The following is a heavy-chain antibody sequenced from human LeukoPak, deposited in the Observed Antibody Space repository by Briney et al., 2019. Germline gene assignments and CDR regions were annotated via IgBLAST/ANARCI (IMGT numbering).Heavy chain of an antibody. J-gene: IGHJ3*02. CDR1: GGSFSGYY. CDR2: INHSGST. V-gene: IGHV4-34*01. CDR3: ARGRRRGAHAFDI. D-gene: IGHD3-10*01. Sequence: SETLSLTCAVYGGSFSGYYWSWIRQPPGKGLEWIGEINHSGSTNYNPSLKSRVTISVDTSKNQFSLKLSSVTAADTAVNYCARGRRRGAHAFDIWGQGTMVTVSS.